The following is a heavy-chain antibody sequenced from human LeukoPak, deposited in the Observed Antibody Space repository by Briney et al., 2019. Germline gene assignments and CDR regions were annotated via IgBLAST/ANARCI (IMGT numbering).Heavy chain of an antibody. V-gene: IGHV3-11*04. CDR3: ARGYYDFWSDYYYYYYMDV. D-gene: IGHD3-3*01. CDR2: ISSSGSTI. CDR1: GFTFSDYY. Sequence: GGSLRLSCAASGFTFSDYYMSWIRQAPGKGLEWVSYISSSGSTIYYADSVKGRFTISRDNAKNSLYLQMNSLRAEDTAVYYCARGYYDFWSDYYYYYYMDVWGKGTTVTVSS. J-gene: IGHJ6*03.